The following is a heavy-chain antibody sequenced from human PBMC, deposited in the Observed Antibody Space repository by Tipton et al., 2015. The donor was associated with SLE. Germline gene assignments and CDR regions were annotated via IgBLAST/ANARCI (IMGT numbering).Heavy chain of an antibody. V-gene: IGHV4-34*01. CDR1: GGSFSGYY. D-gene: IGHD3-3*01. CDR2: INHSGST. Sequence: TLSLTCAVYGGSFSGYYWSWIRQPPGKGLEWIGEINHSGSTNYNPSLKSRVTISVDTSKNQFSLKLSSVTAADTAVYYCARITIFGVVLFDYWGQGILVTVSS. CDR3: ARITIFGVVLFDY. J-gene: IGHJ4*02.